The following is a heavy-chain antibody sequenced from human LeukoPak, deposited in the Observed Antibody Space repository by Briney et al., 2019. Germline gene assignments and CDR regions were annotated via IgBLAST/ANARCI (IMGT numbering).Heavy chain of an antibody. CDR1: GGSISSGSYY. V-gene: IGHV4-61*02. CDR2: IYTSEST. D-gene: IGHD6-13*01. CDR3: AGKASAAGTFDY. J-gene: IGHJ4*02. Sequence: SQTLSLTCTVSGGSISSGSYYWSWIRQPAGKGLAWIGRIYTSESTNYNPSLKSRVTISVDTSKNQFSLKLSSVTTADTAVYYCAGKASAAGTFDYWGQGTLVTVSS.